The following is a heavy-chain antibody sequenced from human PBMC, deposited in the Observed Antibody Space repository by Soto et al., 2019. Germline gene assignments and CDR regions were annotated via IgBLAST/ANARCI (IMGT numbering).Heavy chain of an antibody. D-gene: IGHD6-6*01. CDR2: ISASGGTT. CDR1: GFTFSSYA. J-gene: IGHJ4*02. V-gene: IGHV3-23*01. Sequence: GGSLRLSCAASGFTFSSYAMSWVRQAPGKGLEWVSVISASGGTTDYADSVKGRFTISRDNSKNTLYLQMNSLRAEDTAVYYCAKDTWVGEYGSSPFDYWGQGTLVTVSS. CDR3: AKDTWVGEYGSSPFDY.